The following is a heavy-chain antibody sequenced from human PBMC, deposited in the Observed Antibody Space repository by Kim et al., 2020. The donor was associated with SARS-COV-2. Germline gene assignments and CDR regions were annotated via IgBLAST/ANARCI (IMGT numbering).Heavy chain of an antibody. V-gene: IGHV5-10-1*01. Sequence: GESLKISCKGSGYSFTSYWISWVRQMPGKGLEWMGRIDPSDSYTNYSPSFQGHVTISADKSISTAYLQWSSLKASDTAMYYCARHSHPAAFMGYNSDYWGQGTLVTVSS. CDR1: GYSFTSYW. J-gene: IGHJ4*02. CDR2: IDPSDSYT. CDR3: ARHSHPAAFMGYNSDY. D-gene: IGHD5-18*01.